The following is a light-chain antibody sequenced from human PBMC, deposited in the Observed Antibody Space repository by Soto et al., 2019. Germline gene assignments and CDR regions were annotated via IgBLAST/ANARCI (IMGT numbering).Light chain of an antibody. Sequence: DIQITQSPSTLSGSVGDRVTITCRASQTISSWLAWYQQKPGKAPKILIFAASTLQSGVPSRFRGSGSGTDFTLTISSLQPEDFSTYYCQQTESYPSTFGGGTKVDIK. CDR1: QTISSW. CDR2: AAS. CDR3: QQTESYPST. J-gene: IGKJ4*01. V-gene: IGKV1-5*01.